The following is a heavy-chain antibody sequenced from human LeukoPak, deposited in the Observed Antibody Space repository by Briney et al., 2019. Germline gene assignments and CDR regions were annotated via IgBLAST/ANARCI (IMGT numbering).Heavy chain of an antibody. CDR1: GGSISSGDYY. Sequence: SQTLSLTCTVSGGSISSGDYYWSWIRQPPGKGLEWTGDIYYSGSTYYNPSLKSRVTISVDTSKNQFSLTLSSVTAADTAVYYCASNWNDVLGPFDYWGQGTLVTVSS. D-gene: IGHD1-1*01. V-gene: IGHV4-30-4*08. CDR3: ASNWNDVLGPFDY. CDR2: IYYSGST. J-gene: IGHJ4*02.